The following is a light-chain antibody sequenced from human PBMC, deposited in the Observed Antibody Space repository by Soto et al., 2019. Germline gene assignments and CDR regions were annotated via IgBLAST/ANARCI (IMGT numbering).Light chain of an antibody. CDR1: SGDIGSYNR. V-gene: IGLV2-14*01. Sequence: QSVLTQPASVSGSPGQSITISCTGTSGDIGSYNRVSWYQQHPGKAPKLIIYGVTDQPSGVSNRFSGSKSGNTASLTISGLQAEDEAEYYCSSYTNINTRACVFGTGTKVTVL. CDR2: GVT. CDR3: SSYTNINTRACV. J-gene: IGLJ1*01.